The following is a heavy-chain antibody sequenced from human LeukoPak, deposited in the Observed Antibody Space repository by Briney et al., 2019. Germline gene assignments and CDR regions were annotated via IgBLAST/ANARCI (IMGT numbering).Heavy chain of an antibody. J-gene: IGHJ6*03. CDR3: ARASSQGENSGWYSGYYYMDV. D-gene: IGHD6-19*01. CDR2: IYPADSDT. Sequence: GESLKISCKASGYSFTTYWIAWVRQLPGKGLEWVGIIYPADSDTRYSLSFQGQVTFSADKSISTAYLQWSSLKASDSAMYYCARASSQGENSGWYSGYYYMDVWGKGTTVTVSS. CDR1: GYSFTTYW. V-gene: IGHV5-51*01.